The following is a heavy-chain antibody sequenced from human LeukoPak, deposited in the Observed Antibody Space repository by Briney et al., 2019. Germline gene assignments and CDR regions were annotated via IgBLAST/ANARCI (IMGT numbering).Heavy chain of an antibody. CDR3: ARGPYYDFWSGYYTSYIDHFDY. J-gene: IGHJ4*02. CDR2: IYYSGST. Sequence: SETLSLTCTVSGGSVSSGSYYWSWIRQPPGKGLEWVGYIYYSGSTNYNPSLKSRVTISVDTSKNQFSLKLSSVTAADTAVYYCARGPYYDFWSGYYTSYIDHFDYWGQGTLVTVSS. CDR1: GGSVSSGSYY. V-gene: IGHV4-61*01. D-gene: IGHD3-3*01.